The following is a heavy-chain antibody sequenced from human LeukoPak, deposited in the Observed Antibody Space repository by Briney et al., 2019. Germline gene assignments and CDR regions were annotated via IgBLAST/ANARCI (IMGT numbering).Heavy chain of an antibody. D-gene: IGHD1-14*01. CDR3: ARDGRNPFDY. J-gene: IGHJ4*02. V-gene: IGHV1-2*06. Sequence: ASVTVSCKASRYTFTGSYIHWVRQAPGQGLEWMGRINPNSGDTNYAQKFQGRVTMTRNTSISTAYMELSSLRSEDTAVYYCARDGRNPFDYWGQGTLVTVSS. CDR2: INPNSGDT. CDR1: RYTFTGSY.